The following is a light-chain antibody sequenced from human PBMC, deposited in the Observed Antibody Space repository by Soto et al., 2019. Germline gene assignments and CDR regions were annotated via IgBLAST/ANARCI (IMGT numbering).Light chain of an antibody. J-gene: IGLJ2*01. CDR1: SFNIGTYT. V-gene: IGLV1-44*01. CDR2: SNT. Sequence: QSVLTQPPSVSGTPGQTVTLSCSGSSFNIGTYTVNWYQQLPGTAPRLLIYSNTQRPSGVPDRFSGSKSGTSASLAISGLQYEADGYYYCSTWHDSHVIFGGGTKLTVL. CDR3: STWHDSHVI.